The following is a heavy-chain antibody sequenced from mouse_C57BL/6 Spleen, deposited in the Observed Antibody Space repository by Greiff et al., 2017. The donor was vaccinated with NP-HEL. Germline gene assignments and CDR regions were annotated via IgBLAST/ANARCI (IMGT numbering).Heavy chain of an antibody. J-gene: IGHJ3*01. Sequence: EVKLLESGGGLVQPKGSLKLSCAASGFSFNTYAMNWVRQAPGKGLEWVARIRSKSNNYATYYADSVKDRFTISRDDSESMLYLQMNNLKTEDTARDYCVRPYGYDGAWFAYWGQGTLVTVSA. CDR2: IRSKSNNYAT. CDR1: GFSFNTYA. V-gene: IGHV10-1*01. D-gene: IGHD2-2*01. CDR3: VRPYGYDGAWFAY.